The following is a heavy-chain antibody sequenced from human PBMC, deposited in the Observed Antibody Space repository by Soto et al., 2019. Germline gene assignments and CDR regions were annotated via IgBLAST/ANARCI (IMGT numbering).Heavy chain of an antibody. Sequence: SETLSLTCAVYGGSFSGYYWSWIRQPPGKGLEWIGEINHSGSTNYNPSLKSRVTISVDTSKNQFSLKLSSVTAADTAVYHCARGNPISTRYCSGRSCYGHSGQATLVTVSS. D-gene: IGHD2-15*01. V-gene: IGHV4-34*01. J-gene: IGHJ4*02. CDR1: GGSFSGYY. CDR2: INHSGST. CDR3: ARGNPISTRYCSGRSCYGH.